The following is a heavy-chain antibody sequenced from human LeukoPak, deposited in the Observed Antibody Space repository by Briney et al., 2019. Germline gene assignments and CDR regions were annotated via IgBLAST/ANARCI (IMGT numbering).Heavy chain of an antibody. CDR2: ISSSGDKT. CDR1: GFTFSTYA. Sequence: GGSLRLSCSGSGFTFSTYAIHWVRQAPGKGPEYVSVISSSGDKTYYADSVKGGFTISRDNSKNTVSLQMSSLRAQDTAMYYCVKDLYKGDTSSWYYFHYWGQGTLVTVSS. V-gene: IGHV3-64D*06. CDR3: VKDLYKGDTSSWYYFHY. D-gene: IGHD6-13*01. J-gene: IGHJ4*02.